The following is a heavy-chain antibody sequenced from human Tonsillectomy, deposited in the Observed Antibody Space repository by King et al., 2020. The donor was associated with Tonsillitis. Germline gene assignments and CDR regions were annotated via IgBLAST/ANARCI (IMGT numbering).Heavy chain of an antibody. V-gene: IGHV3-30*02. D-gene: IGHD5-24*01. Sequence: VQLVESGGGVVQPGGSLRLSCAASGFTFGHYGFTFSPFGMHWVRQAPGKGLEWVAFIRHDGSYKYYADSVKGRFTISRDNSKNTLYLQMNSLRPEDTAVYYCANHLNIDGYNYLDYWGQGTLVIVSS. CDR3: ANHLNIDGYNYLDY. CDR1: GFTFGHYGFTFSPFG. CDR2: IRHDGSYK. J-gene: IGHJ4*02.